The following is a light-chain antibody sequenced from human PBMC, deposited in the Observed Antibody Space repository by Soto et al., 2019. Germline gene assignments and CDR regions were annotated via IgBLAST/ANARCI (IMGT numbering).Light chain of an antibody. J-gene: IGKJ5*01. V-gene: IGKV3-20*01. CDR1: QSVSSSY. Sequence: EIVLTQSPGTLSLSPGERATLSCRASQSVSSSYLAWYQQKPGQAPRLLIYGASSRATGIPDRFSGSGSGTDFTLTISRLEPEDFAVYYCQQYGSSPIEAIITFGQGTRLEIK. CDR2: GAS. CDR3: QQYGSSPIEAIIT.